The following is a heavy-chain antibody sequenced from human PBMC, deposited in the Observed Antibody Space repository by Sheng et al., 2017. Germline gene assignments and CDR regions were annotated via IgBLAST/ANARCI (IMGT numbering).Heavy chain of an antibody. CDR1: GYSISSGYY. Sequence: QVQLQESGPGLVKPSETLSLTCTVSGYSISSGYYWGWIRQPPGKGLEWIGSIYHSGSTYYNPSLKSRVTISVDTSKNQFSLKLSSVTAADTAVYYCARDLTDTAMVTAGSGGGDFDYVGPGEXWSP. V-gene: IGHV4-38-2*02. D-gene: IGHD5-18*01. J-gene: IGHJ4*02. CDR2: IYHSGST. CDR3: ARDLTDTAMVTAGSGGGDFDY.